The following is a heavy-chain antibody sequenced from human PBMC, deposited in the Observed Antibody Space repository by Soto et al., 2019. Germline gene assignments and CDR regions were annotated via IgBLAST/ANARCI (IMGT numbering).Heavy chain of an antibody. CDR3: ARWGNWKVADY. D-gene: IGHD1-1*01. CDR2: IWYDGSNQ. Sequence: QVQLVESGGGVVQPGRSLTLSCAASGFTFSSHGMHWVRQAPGKGLECVAVIWYDGSNQYYADSVKGRFTISRDNSKNTLYLQMNSLRVEDTAVYYCARWGNWKVADYWGQGTLVTVS. V-gene: IGHV3-33*01. J-gene: IGHJ4*02. CDR1: GFTFSSHG.